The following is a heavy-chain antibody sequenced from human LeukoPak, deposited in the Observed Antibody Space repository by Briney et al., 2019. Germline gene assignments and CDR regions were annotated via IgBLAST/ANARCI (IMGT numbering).Heavy chain of an antibody. Sequence: GESLKISCKASAYTFTNYRMGWVGQMPVKGREWRGIIYPGDFDTRYTPSFQGQVTISADKSINTAYLQWSSLKASDTAMYYCALAVPKYFDPWGQGTLVTVSS. CDR3: ALAVPKYFDP. J-gene: IGHJ5*02. D-gene: IGHD2-15*01. CDR1: AYTFTNYR. V-gene: IGHV5-51*01. CDR2: IYPGDFDT.